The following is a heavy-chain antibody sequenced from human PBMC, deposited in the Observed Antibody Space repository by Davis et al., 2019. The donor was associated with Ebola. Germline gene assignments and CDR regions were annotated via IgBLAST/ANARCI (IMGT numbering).Heavy chain of an antibody. V-gene: IGHV4-34*01. J-gene: IGHJ5*02. CDR1: GGSFGGYY. CDR2: INHSGST. CDR3: ARGYDFWSGYGFDP. Sequence: PSETLSLTFTVSGGSFGGYYWSWIRQPPGKGLEWIGEINHSGSTNYNPSLKSRVTISVDTSKNQFSLKLSSVTAADTAVYYCARGYDFWSGYGFDPWGQGTLVTVSS. D-gene: IGHD3-3*01.